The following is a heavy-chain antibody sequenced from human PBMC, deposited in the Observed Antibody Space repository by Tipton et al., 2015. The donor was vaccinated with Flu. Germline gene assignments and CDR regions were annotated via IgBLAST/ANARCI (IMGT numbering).Heavy chain of an antibody. D-gene: IGHD7-27*01. CDR3: AKDRPGAGPEN. CDR2: DDKKK. Sequence: QVQLVQSGGGVVQPGRSLRLSCGVSGFSFITYGIHWVRQAPGKGLEWVAVDDKKKNYADSVKGRFTISRDYYKSTVYLQMNSLRPEDTAVYYCAKDRPGAGPENWGQGTLVTVSS. V-gene: IGHV3-30*18. J-gene: IGHJ4*02. CDR1: GFSFITYG.